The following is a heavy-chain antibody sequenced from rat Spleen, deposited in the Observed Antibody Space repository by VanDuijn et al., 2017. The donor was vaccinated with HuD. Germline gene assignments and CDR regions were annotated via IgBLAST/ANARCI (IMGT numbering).Heavy chain of an antibody. CDR2: ISSGGST. Sequence: QVQLKESGPGLVQPSQTLSLTCTVSGFSLTSYTVSWVRQPPGKGLEWIAAISSGGSTYYNSALKSRLSISRDTSKSQVFLKMNSLQTEETAMYFCARSSRDWGQGVMVTVSS. J-gene: IGHJ2*01. CDR1: GFSLTSYT. CDR3: ARSSRD. V-gene: IGHV2-6*01.